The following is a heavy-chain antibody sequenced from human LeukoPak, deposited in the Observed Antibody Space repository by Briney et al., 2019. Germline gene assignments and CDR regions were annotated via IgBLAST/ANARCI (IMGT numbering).Heavy chain of an antibody. CDR1: GGTFSSYA. V-gene: IGHV1-69*13. D-gene: IGHD3-10*01. J-gene: IGHJ6*03. CDR3: ARVRCTMVRGVIIRSHYYYMDV. CDR2: IIPIFGTA. Sequence: ASVKVSCKASGGTFSSYAISWVRQAPGQGLEWMGGIIPIFGTANYAQKFQGRVTITADESTSTAYMELSSLRSEDTAVYYCARVRCTMVRGVIIRSHYYYMDVWGKGTTVTISS.